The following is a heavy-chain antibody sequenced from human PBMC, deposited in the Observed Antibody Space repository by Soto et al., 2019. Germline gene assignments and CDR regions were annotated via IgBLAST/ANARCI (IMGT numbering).Heavy chain of an antibody. CDR2: ISSSSSTI. V-gene: IGHV3-48*01. CDR1: GFTFSSYS. J-gene: IGHJ6*03. CDR3: ARVGNYGYDRGTYYYYYYMDV. D-gene: IGHD1-7*01. Sequence: HPGGSLRLSCAASGFTFSSYSMNWVRQAPGKGLEWVSYISSSSSTIYYADSVKGRFTISRDNAKNSLYLQMNSLRAEDTAVYYCARVGNYGYDRGTYYYYYYMDVWGQGTTVTVSS.